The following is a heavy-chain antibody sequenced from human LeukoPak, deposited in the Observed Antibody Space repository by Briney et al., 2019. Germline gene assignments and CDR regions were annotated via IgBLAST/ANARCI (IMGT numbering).Heavy chain of an antibody. J-gene: IGHJ4*02. CDR1: GFTFSSYA. D-gene: IGHD3-16*01. Sequence: PVGSLRLSCAASGFTFSSYAMSWVRQAPGKGLEWVSAISGSGGSTYYADSVKGRFTISRDNSKNTLYLQMNSLRAEDTAVYYCAKPLNDYVWGSYYYWGQGTLVTVSS. CDR2: ISGSGGST. CDR3: AKPLNDYVWGSYYY. V-gene: IGHV3-23*01.